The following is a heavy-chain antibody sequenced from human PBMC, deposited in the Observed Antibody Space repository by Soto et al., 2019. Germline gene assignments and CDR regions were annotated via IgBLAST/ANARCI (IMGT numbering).Heavy chain of an antibody. D-gene: IGHD3-22*01. CDR1: GYTFTSYY. V-gene: IGHV1-46*01. J-gene: IGHJ4*02. CDR3: ARDRRAHYYDSSGYYY. Sequence: ASVKVSCKASGYTFTSYYMHWVRQAPGQGLEWMGIINPSGGSTSYAQKFQGRVTMTRDRSTSTVYMELSSLRSEDTAVYYCARDRRAHYYDSSGYYYWGQGTLVTVSS. CDR2: INPSGGST.